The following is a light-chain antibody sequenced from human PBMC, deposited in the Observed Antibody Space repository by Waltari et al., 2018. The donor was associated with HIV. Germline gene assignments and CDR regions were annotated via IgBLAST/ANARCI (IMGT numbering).Light chain of an antibody. CDR3: QKYNSAPPT. Sequence: DIQMTQSPSSLSASVGDRVTITCRASPGISNYLAWYQQKPGRVPKLLIYAASTLQSGVPSRFRGSGSGTDFTLTISSLQPEDVATYYCQKYNSAPPTFGQGTKGEIK. V-gene: IGKV1-27*01. CDR1: PGISNY. CDR2: AAS. J-gene: IGKJ1*01.